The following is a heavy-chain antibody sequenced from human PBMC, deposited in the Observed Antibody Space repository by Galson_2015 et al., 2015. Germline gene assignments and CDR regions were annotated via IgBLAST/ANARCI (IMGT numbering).Heavy chain of an antibody. J-gene: IGHJ6*03. D-gene: IGHD3-10*01. CDR3: AKGAKTYISMVQGVIIKNYYMDV. CDR1: GFTFDDYA. CDR2: ISWNSGSI. V-gene: IGHV3-9*01. Sequence: SLRLSCAASGFTFDDYAMHWVRQAPGKGLEWVSGISWNSGSIGYGDSVKGRFTISRDNAKNSLYLQMNSLRAEDTALYYCAKGAKTYISMVQGVIIKNYYMDVWGRGTTVTVSS.